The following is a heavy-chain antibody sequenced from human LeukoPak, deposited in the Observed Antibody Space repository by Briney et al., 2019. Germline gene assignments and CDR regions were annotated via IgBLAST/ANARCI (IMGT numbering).Heavy chain of an antibody. CDR3: ARHNTY. J-gene: IGHJ4*02. D-gene: IGHD1-14*01. CDR2: LTDSGDAT. V-gene: IGHV3-23*01. Sequence: TGGSLRLSCAVSGFTFSHYAMSWVRQAPGTGLEWVGSLTDSGDATYYADSVKGRLTISRDNSKNTLYLQMNSLRAEDTAVYYCARHNTYWGQGTLVTVSS. CDR1: GFTFSHYA.